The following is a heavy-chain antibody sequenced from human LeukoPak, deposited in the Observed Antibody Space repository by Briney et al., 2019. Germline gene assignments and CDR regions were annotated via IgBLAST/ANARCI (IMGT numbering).Heavy chain of an antibody. Sequence: GGSLRLSCVASGFPFSSFWLTWVRQAPGKGLEWVANIKQDGSKKSYVDSVKGRFTISRDNAKNSLYLQMNSLRAEDTAIYYCTRVGYIDEGIDYWGQGTLVTVSS. CDR1: GFPFSSFW. V-gene: IGHV3-7*04. CDR2: IKQDGSKK. J-gene: IGHJ4*02. CDR3: TRVGYIDEGIDY. D-gene: IGHD5-24*01.